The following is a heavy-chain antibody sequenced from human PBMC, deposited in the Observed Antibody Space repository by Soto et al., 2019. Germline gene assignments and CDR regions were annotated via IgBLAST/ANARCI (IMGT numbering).Heavy chain of an antibody. Sequence: QITLKESGPPLVKPTQTLTLTCTFSGFSLSTSGVNVGWIRQPPGKALEWLALIYWDDGKRYSPSLESRLTIAKDTSKNQVVLTMTNMDPVDTATYYCAYRPQSTFDIWGQGTMVTVYS. CDR2: IYWDDGK. J-gene: IGHJ3*02. V-gene: IGHV2-5*02. D-gene: IGHD6-6*01. CDR1: GFSLSTSGVN. CDR3: AYRPQSTFDI.